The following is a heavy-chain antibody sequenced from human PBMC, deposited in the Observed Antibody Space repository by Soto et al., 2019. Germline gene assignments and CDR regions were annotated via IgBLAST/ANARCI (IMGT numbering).Heavy chain of an antibody. CDR2: IYPGDSDT. V-gene: IGHV5-51*01. CDR3: ARSVFGELLGFPFDY. Sequence: GESLKISCKGSGYSFTSYWIGRVRQMPGKGLEWMGIIYPGDSDTRYSPSFQGQVTISADKSISTAYLQWSSLKASDTAMYYCARSVFGELLGFPFDYWGQGTLVTVSS. CDR1: GYSFTSYW. J-gene: IGHJ4*02. D-gene: IGHD3-10*02.